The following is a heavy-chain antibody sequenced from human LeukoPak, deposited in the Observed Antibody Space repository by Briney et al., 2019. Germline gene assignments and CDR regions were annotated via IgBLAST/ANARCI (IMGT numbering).Heavy chain of an antibody. CDR1: GFTFSSYA. D-gene: IGHD2-15*01. Sequence: GGSLRLSCAASGFTFSSYAMHWVRQAPGKGLEWVAVISYDGSNKYYADSVKGRFTISRDNSKNTLYLQMNSLRAEDTAVYYCARVEAVGQSGYWGQGTLVTVSS. CDR3: ARVEAVGQSGY. J-gene: IGHJ4*02. V-gene: IGHV3-30-3*01. CDR2: ISYDGSNK.